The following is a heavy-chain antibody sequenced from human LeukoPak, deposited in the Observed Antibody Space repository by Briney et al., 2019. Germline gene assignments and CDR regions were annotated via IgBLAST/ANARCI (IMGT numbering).Heavy chain of an antibody. V-gene: IGHV4-61*01. CDR1: GGSVNSGSYY. CDR2: IYYSGST. Sequence: SETLSLTCTVSGGSVNSGSYYWNWIRQPPGKGLEWIGYIYYSGSTNYNPSLKSRVTISVDTSKNQFSLKLSSVTAADTAVYYCARDASGFVTGTTPFDYWGQGTLVTVSS. J-gene: IGHJ4*02. CDR3: ARDASGFVTGTTPFDY. D-gene: IGHD1-7*01.